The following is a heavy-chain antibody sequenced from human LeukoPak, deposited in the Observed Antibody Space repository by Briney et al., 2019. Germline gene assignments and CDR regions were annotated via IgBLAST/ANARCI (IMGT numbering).Heavy chain of an antibody. CDR1: GYSISSGYY. V-gene: IGHV4-38-2*02. J-gene: IGHJ5*02. CDR3: ARDQGLEQQLATNWFDP. Sequence: PSETQSLTCTVSGYSISSGYYWGWLRQPPGEELDLIGSIYHSGSTYYNASVKSRVTISGDTSKNPFSLKLRSVTAAATAVYYWARDQGLEQQLATNWFDPWGQGTLVTVSS. D-gene: IGHD6-13*01. CDR2: IYHSGST.